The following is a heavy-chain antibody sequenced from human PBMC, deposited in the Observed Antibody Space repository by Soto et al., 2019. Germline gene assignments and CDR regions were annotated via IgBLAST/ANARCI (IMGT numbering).Heavy chain of an antibody. D-gene: IGHD2-21*02. CDR3: ARDHNAVTDFYYHYYGMDV. CDR2: INPNSGGT. Sequence: QIQLVQSGAEVKKPGASVKVSCKDSGYTFTGYYMHWVRQAPGQGLEWMGWINPNSGGTNYAQKFQVWVTMTRHTSISPAELELSSLRSDDTAVYYCARDHNAVTDFYYHYYGMDVWRPGTRVTVS. V-gene: IGHV1-2*04. J-gene: IGHJ6*02. CDR1: GYTFTGYY.